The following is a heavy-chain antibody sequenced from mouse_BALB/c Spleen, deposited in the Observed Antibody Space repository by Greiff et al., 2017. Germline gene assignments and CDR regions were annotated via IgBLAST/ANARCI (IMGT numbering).Heavy chain of an antibody. J-gene: IGHJ4*01. V-gene: IGHV3-6*02. D-gene: IGHD2-4*01. Sequence: VQLQQSGPGLVKPSQSLSLTCSVTGYSITSGYYWNWIRQFPGNKLEWMGYISYDGSNNYNPSLKNRISITRDTSKNQFFLKLNSVTTEDTATYYCAREIYYDYDYAMDYWGQGTSVTVSS. CDR1: GYSITSGYY. CDR2: ISYDGSN. CDR3: AREIYYDYDYAMDY.